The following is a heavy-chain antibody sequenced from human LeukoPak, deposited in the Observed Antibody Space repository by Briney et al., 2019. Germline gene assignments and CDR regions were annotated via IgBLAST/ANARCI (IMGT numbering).Heavy chain of an antibody. CDR2: IGWNSART. D-gene: IGHD3-9*01. Sequence: GGSLRLSCTASESTFDHAMHWVRQTPGKGLEWVSGIGWNSARTGYADSVKGRFTISRDNSKNTLYLQMNSLRAEDTAVYYCAKDFRLRYFDWLPLEDYYYGMDVWGQGTTVTVSS. V-gene: IGHV3-9*01. CDR3: AKDFRLRYFDWLPLEDYYYGMDV. CDR1: ESTFDHA. J-gene: IGHJ6*02.